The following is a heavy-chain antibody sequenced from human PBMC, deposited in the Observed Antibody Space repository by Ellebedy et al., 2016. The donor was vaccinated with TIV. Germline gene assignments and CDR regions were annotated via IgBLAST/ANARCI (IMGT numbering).Heavy chain of an antibody. J-gene: IGHJ4*02. CDR2: TTLDGQRK. CDR1: GFTFNTYA. D-gene: IGHD1-1*01. Sequence: PGGSLRLSCGASGFTFNTYAMHRVRQAPGKGLEWVTFTTLDGQRKDYADSVKGRFTISRDNSKNTVFLQMDRLRAEDTAVYYCAADRDATGFVFWGRGALVTVSS. CDR3: AADRDATGFVF. V-gene: IGHV3-30*04.